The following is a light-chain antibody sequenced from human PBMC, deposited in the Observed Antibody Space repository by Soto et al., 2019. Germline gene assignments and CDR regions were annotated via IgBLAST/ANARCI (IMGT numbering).Light chain of an antibody. CDR2: GAS. CDR1: ESVSSSY. Sequence: EIVLTQSPATLSLSPGERATLSCRASESVSSSYLAWYQQKPGQGPRLLISGASSRAAGIPDRFSGSGSGTDLTLTISRLEPEDFAVYHCQQYGISPWSFGQGTKLEIK. CDR3: QQYGISPWS. J-gene: IGKJ1*01. V-gene: IGKV3-20*01.